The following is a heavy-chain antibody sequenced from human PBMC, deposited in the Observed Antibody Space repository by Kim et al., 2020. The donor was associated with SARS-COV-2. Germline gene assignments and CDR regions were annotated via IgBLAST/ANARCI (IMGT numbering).Heavy chain of an antibody. CDR2: INTNTGNP. Sequence: ASVKVSCKASGYTFTSYAMNWVRQAPGQGLEWMGWINTNTGNPTYAQGFTGRFVFSLDTSVSTAYLQISSLKAEDTAVYYCASRLKYDFWRIEFDYWGQGTLVTVSS. CDR3: ASRLKYDFWRIEFDY. CDR1: GYTFTSYA. D-gene: IGHD3-3*01. J-gene: IGHJ4*02. V-gene: IGHV7-4-1*02.